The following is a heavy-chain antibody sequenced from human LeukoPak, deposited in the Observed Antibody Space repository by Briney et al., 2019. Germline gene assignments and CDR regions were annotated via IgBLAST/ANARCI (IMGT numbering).Heavy chain of an antibody. CDR3: AKEIRGYDFWSGYPYFDY. V-gene: IGHV3-23*01. CDR2: ISGSGDST. CDR1: GFTFNNYT. Sequence: GGSLRLSCVASGFTFNNYTMRWVRQAPGKGLEWVSAISGSGDSTYYADSVKGRFTISRDNSKNTLYLQMNSLRVEDTAVYYCAKEIRGYDFWSGYPYFDYWGQGTLVTVSS. D-gene: IGHD3-3*01. J-gene: IGHJ4*02.